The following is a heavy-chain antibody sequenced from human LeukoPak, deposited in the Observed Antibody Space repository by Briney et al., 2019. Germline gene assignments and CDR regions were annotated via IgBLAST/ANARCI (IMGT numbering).Heavy chain of an antibody. J-gene: IGHJ4*02. CDR3: ASGYCSSTSCYREYSSSPYFDY. Sequence: PSETLSLTCTVSGGSISSGGYYWSWIRQHPGKGLEWIGYIYYSGSTYYNPSLKSRVTISVDTSKNQFSLKLSSVTAADTAVYYCASGYCSSTSCYREYSSSPYFDYWGQGTLVTVSS. CDR1: GGSISSGGYY. V-gene: IGHV4-31*03. CDR2: IYYSGST. D-gene: IGHD2-2*02.